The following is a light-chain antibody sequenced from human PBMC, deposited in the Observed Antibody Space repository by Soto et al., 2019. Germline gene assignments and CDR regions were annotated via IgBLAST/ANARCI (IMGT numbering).Light chain of an antibody. CDR1: QSLRGW. V-gene: IGKV1-5*01. J-gene: IGKJ5*01. CDR3: QQYITYST. CDR2: DAS. Sequence: DIKITQSPATLSASVGDRVTITFRASQSLRGWLAWYQQRPGKAPKALIYDASTLASGVPSRFNGSGSGTEFTLTISSLQPDDFATYYCQQYITYSTFGQGTRLEIK.